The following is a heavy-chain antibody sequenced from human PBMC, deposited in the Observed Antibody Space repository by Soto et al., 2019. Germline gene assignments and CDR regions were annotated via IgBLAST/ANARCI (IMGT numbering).Heavy chain of an antibody. CDR2: IYHSGST. Sequence: TSETLSLTCAVSGGSISSGGYSWSWIRQPPGKGLEWIGYIYHSGSTYYNPSLKSRVTISVDRSKNQFSLKLSSVTAADTAVYYCARGGYCSGGSCYSGGWFDPWGQGTLVTVSS. V-gene: IGHV4-30-2*01. CDR1: GGSISSGGYS. D-gene: IGHD2-15*01. CDR3: ARGGYCSGGSCYSGGWFDP. J-gene: IGHJ5*02.